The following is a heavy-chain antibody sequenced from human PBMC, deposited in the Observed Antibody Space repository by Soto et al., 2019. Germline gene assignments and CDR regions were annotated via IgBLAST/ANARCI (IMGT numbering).Heavy chain of an antibody. Sequence: SETLSLTCAVYGGSFSGYYWSWIRQPPGKGLEWIGEINHSGSTNYNPSLKSRVTISVDTSKNQFSLKLSSVTAADTAVYYCARDGIAARYWFDPWGQGTLVTVSS. D-gene: IGHD6-6*01. CDR1: GGSFSGYY. CDR3: ARDGIAARYWFDP. V-gene: IGHV4-34*01. CDR2: INHSGST. J-gene: IGHJ5*02.